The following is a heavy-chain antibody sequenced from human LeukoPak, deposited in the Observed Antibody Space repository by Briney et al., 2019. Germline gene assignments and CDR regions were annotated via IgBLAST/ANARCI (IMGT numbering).Heavy chain of an antibody. D-gene: IGHD1-26*01. V-gene: IGHV4-59*01. CDR3: ASNVGATMVSGDYYYMDV. CDR1: GGSISSYY. J-gene: IGHJ6*03. Sequence: PSETLSLTCTVSGGSISSYYWSWIRQPPGKGLEWIGYIYYSGSTNYNPSLKSRVTISVDTSKNQFSLKLSSVTAADTAVYYCASNVGATMVSGDYYYMDVWGKGPRSPSP. CDR2: IYYSGST.